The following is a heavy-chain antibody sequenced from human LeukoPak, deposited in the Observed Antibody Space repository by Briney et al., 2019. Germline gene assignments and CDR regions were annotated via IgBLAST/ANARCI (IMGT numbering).Heavy chain of an antibody. D-gene: IGHD3-10*01. V-gene: IGHV4-61*01. CDR2: IYYSGST. Sequence: SETLSLTCTVSGGSISSSSYYWSWIRQPPGKGLEWIGYIYYSGSTNYNPSLKSRVTISVDTSKNQFSLKLSSVTAADTAVYYCARAPRSVTSTRGYYYYYMDVWGKGTTVTVSS. CDR1: GGSISSSSYY. J-gene: IGHJ6*03. CDR3: ARAPRSVTSTRGYYYYYMDV.